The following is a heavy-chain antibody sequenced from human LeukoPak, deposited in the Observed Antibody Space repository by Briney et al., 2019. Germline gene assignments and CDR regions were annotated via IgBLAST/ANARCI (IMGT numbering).Heavy chain of an antibody. D-gene: IGHD3-10*01. J-gene: IGHJ4*02. CDR3: TSHYGSGGF. CDR1: GFNFNDAW. CDR2: IKTIADGGTR. V-gene: IGHV3-15*07. Sequence: GGSLRLSCAVSGFNFNDAWMNWVRQAPGRGLEWVGRIKTIADGGTRDYAAPVKGRSIISRDDSRNTLYLQLNNLKTEDSAVYYCTSHYGSGGFWGQGTLVTVSS.